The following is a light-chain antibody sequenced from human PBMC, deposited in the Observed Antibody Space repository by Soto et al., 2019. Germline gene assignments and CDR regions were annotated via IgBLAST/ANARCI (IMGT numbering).Light chain of an antibody. CDR1: QSVSSY. CDR3: QQRRA. J-gene: IGKJ4*02. Sequence: EIVLTQSPATLSLSPGERATLSCRASQSVSSYLAWYQQKPGQAPRLLIYDASNRATGIPARFSGSGSGTGFTLTISSIEPEDVAVYYCQQRRAFGGGTKVEIK. V-gene: IGKV3-11*01. CDR2: DAS.